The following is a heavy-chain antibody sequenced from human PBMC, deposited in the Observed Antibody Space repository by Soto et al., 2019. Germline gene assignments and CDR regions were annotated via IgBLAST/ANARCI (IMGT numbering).Heavy chain of an antibody. D-gene: IGHD5-18*01. CDR3: VRGGLTAMVDVDY. Sequence: EVQLLESGGGLMQPGGSLRLSCVASGFTFNKYAMNWVRQAPGKGLEWVSAVSGSGGATYYADSVKGRFTISRDNSKNTGYRQLNSLRGEDAAVYYCVRGGLTAMVDVDYWGQGTLVTVS. CDR1: GFTFNKYA. V-gene: IGHV3-23*01. CDR2: VSGSGGAT. J-gene: IGHJ4*02.